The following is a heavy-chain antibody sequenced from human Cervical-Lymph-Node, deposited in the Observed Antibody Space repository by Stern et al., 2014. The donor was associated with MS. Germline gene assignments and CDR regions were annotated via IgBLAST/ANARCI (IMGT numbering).Heavy chain of an antibody. V-gene: IGHV1-69*01. J-gene: IGHJ3*02. D-gene: IGHD2-2*01. Sequence: QVQLVQSGAAVKGPGSSVKLSCTASGGMFSSHAINWVRQASGQGLEWVGGIIRIIGSANYAPKFQDRVTISADAATRTVYMELSSLRSEDTAVYFCARDRRDAHTYAFDNWGQGTLVTVSS. CDR3: ARDRRDAHTYAFDN. CDR1: GGMFSSHA. CDR2: IIRIIGSA.